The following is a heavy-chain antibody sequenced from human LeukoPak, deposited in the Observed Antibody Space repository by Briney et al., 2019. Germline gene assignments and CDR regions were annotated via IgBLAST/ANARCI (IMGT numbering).Heavy chain of an antibody. CDR1: GGTFSSYA. CDR3: ARGVGYNFLYSYMDV. CDR2: MNPNSGNT. V-gene: IGHV1-8*03. Sequence: GASVTVSCKASGGTFSSYAISWVRQAPGQGLEWMGWMNPNSGNTGYAQKFQGRVTITRNTSISTAYMELSSLRSEDTAVYYCARGVGYNFLYSYMDVWGKGTTVTVSS. D-gene: IGHD5-24*01. J-gene: IGHJ6*03.